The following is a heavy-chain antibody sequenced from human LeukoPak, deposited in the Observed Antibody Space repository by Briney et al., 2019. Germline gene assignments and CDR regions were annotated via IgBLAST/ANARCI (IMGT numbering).Heavy chain of an antibody. Sequence: PGGSLRLSCAASGFTVSDKYMGWVRQAPGKGLEWVSVIYSGGSTYYADSVKGRFTISRDNSKNTLYLQMNSLRAEDTAVYYCARRTYYKTGDVFDIWGQGTMVTVSS. J-gene: IGHJ3*02. CDR1: GFTVSDKY. CDR2: IYSGGST. CDR3: ARRTYYKTGDVFDI. V-gene: IGHV3-66*04. D-gene: IGHD3-10*01.